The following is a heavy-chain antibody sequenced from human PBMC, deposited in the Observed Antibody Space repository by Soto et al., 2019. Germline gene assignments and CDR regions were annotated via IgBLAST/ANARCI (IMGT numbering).Heavy chain of an antibody. CDR3: ASSSLYGMDV. Sequence: PSETLSLTCTVSDYSIGSGYYWGWIRQPPGKGLEWIGSIIHSGNTNYNPSLKSRVTMSVDTSKNQFSLKLSSVTAADTAVYYCASSSLYGMDVWGQGTTVTVSS. CDR1: DYSIGSGYY. V-gene: IGHV4-38-2*02. J-gene: IGHJ6*02. CDR2: IIHSGNT.